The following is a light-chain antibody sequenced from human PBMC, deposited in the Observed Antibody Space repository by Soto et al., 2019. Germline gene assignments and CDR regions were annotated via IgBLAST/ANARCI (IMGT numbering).Light chain of an antibody. CDR3: GAWDDGLSAYV. Sequence: QSVLTQPPSVSEAPGQKVTISCAGSGSNVGNHYVSLYQQLPGTAPKLLIYDDNKRPSGIPDRFSGSKSATSATLGITGLQTGDEADYYCGAWDDGLSAYVFGPGTKVTVL. CDR2: DDN. V-gene: IGLV1-51*01. J-gene: IGLJ1*01. CDR1: GSNVGNHY.